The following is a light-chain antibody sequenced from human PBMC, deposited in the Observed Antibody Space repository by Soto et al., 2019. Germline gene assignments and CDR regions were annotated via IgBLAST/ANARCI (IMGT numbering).Light chain of an antibody. Sequence: DIQMTQSPSTLSASAGDRVTISCRASQSINTYLAWYQQKLGKAPKFLIYKASTLESGVPSRFSRSGSGTEFTLTISSLQPDDFATYYCQQYNTYPLTFGGGTKVEIK. CDR1: QSINTY. V-gene: IGKV1-5*03. CDR2: KAS. CDR3: QQYNTYPLT. J-gene: IGKJ4*01.